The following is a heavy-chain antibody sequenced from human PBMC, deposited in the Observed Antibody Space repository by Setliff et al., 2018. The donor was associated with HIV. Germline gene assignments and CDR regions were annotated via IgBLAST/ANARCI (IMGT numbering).Heavy chain of an antibody. CDR3: ASMERGSGFSNRNYFDY. Sequence: PSETLSLTCPVSGGSISSHYWSWIRQPPGKGLEWIGSIYYSGSTNYNPSLKSRVTISVGTSKNQFSLKLSSVTAADTAVYYCASMERGSGFSNRNYFDYWGQRTQVTVSS. V-gene: IGHV4-59*11. CDR1: GGSISSHY. CDR2: IYYSGST. J-gene: IGHJ4*02. D-gene: IGHD6-19*01.